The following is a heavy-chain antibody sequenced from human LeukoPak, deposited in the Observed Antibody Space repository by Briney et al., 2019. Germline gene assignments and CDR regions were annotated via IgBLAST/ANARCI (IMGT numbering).Heavy chain of an antibody. CDR1: GFTFSSYS. V-gene: IGHV3-21*04. CDR2: ISSSSSYI. D-gene: IGHD3-10*01. CDR3: AKDRGGSSQLGDAFDV. J-gene: IGHJ3*01. Sequence: PGGSLRLSCAASGFTFSSYSMNWVRQAPGKGLEWVSSISSSSSYIYYADSVKGRFTISRDNAKNSLYLQMDSLRAEDTALYYCAKDRGGSSQLGDAFDVWGHGTMVSVSS.